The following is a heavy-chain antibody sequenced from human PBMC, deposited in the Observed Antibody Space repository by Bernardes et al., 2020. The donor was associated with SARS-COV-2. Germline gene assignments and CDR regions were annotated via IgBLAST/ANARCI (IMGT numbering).Heavy chain of an antibody. J-gene: IGHJ3*02. D-gene: IGHD1-26*01. CDR3: ARDLDRLYSGSRTDAFDI. CDR2: INPHSGGT. Sequence: ASVKVSCKASGYTLSDYYMHWVRQAPGQGLEWMGWINPHSGGTNYAQKFQGRVTVTRDPSISTAYMELSRLTSDDTAVYNCARDLDRLYSGSRTDAFDIWGQGTMVTVSS. CDR1: GYTLSDYY. V-gene: IGHV1-2*02.